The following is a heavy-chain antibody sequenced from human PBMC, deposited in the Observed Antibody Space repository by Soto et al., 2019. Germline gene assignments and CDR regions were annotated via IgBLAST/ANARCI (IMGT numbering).Heavy chain of an antibody. J-gene: IGHJ4*02. D-gene: IGHD6-19*01. CDR3: ARVLAVTGSFDY. CDR2: IYDRGST. CDR1: GGSISGYY. V-gene: IGHV4-59*01. Sequence: KPSETLSLTCNVYGGSISGYYWSWIRQSPGKGLEWIGYIYDRGSTNYNPSLKSRVTISLETSKNQFSLNLTSVTAADTAVYYCARVLAVTGSFDYWGQGTLVTVPQ.